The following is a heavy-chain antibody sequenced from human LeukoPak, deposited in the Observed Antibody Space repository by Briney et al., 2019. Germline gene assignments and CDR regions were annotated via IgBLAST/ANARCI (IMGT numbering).Heavy chain of an antibody. CDR3: ARRYCSGGSCSGNWFDS. J-gene: IGHJ5*01. V-gene: IGHV3-23*01. D-gene: IGHD2-15*01. Sequence: PGGSLRLSCAASGFTFSSYAMSWVRQAPGKGLEWVSAISGSGGDTYYADSVKGRFTISRDNSKSTVYLQMNSLRAEDTAVYYCARRYCSGGSCSGNWFDSWGQGTLVTVSS. CDR1: GFTFSSYA. CDR2: ISGSGGDT.